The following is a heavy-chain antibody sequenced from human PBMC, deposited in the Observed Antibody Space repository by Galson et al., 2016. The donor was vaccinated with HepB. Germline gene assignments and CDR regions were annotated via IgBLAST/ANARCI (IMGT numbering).Heavy chain of an antibody. CDR1: GYTFTNYW. V-gene: IGHV5-51*01. D-gene: IGHD5-24*01. CDR3: ARDGYNERSFDC. J-gene: IGHJ4*03. Sequence: QSGAEVKKPGESLKISCKVSGYTFTNYWIGWVRQMPGKGLEWRGNMYPGDSERRYSSSFQAQVIIAVDKATSTAYLQWSSLKASDPAMYYCARDGYNERSFDCWGQGTLATVSS. CDR2: MYPGDSER.